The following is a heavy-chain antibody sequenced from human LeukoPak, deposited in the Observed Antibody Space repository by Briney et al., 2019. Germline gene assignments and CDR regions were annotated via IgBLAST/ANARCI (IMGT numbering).Heavy chain of an antibody. V-gene: IGHV3-30*04. CDR1: GVTFSSYA. Sequence: PGGSLRLSCAASGVTFSSYAMHWVRQAPGKGMEWVAVISYDGSNKYYAHSVKGRFTISRDNSKNTLYLQMNSLRAEDTAVYYCARDHHPGYYYDSSGSFDYWGQGTLVTVSS. J-gene: IGHJ4*02. D-gene: IGHD3-22*01. CDR2: ISYDGSNK. CDR3: ARDHHPGYYYDSSGSFDY.